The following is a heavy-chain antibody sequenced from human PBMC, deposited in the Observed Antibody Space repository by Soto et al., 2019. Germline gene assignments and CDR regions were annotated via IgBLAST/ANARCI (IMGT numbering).Heavy chain of an antibody. CDR3: ATTGGNSGDY. V-gene: IGHV3-23*01. CDR2: ISGSGGST. Sequence: EMQLLESGGGMVQPGGSLRLSCAASGFTFSSYAMSWVRQAPGKGLEWVSAISGSGGSTYYADSVKGRFTISRDNSKNTLYLQMNSLRAEDTAVYYCATTGGNSGDYWGQGTLVTVSS. CDR1: GFTFSSYA. J-gene: IGHJ4*02. D-gene: IGHD2-21*02.